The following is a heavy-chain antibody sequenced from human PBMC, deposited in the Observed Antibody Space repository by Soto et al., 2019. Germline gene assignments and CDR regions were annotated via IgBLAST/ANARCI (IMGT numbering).Heavy chain of an antibody. V-gene: IGHV3-30-3*01. J-gene: IGHJ5*02. CDR1: GFTFSSYA. CDR2: ISYDGSNK. CDR3: ARGSAFTMVRGDLGRFDP. D-gene: IGHD3-10*01. Sequence: QVQLVESGGGVVQPGRSLRLSCAASGFTFSSYAMHWVRQAPGKGLEWVAVISYDGSNKYYADSVKGRFTISRDNSQNTLYLQRNSLRAEDTAVYYCARGSAFTMVRGDLGRFDPWGQGTLVTVSS.